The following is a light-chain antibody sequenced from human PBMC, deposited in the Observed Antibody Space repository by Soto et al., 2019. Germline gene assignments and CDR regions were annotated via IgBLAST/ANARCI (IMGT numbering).Light chain of an antibody. J-gene: IGKJ4*01. V-gene: IGKV3-20*01. Sequence: EIVLTQSPGTLSLSPGERASLSCRASQSVSSSYLAWYQQKPGQAPRLLIYGASSRATGITDRFSGSGSGTDFTLTISRLEPEDFAVYYCQQYGSSALTFVGGTKVEIK. CDR2: GAS. CDR1: QSVSSSY. CDR3: QQYGSSALT.